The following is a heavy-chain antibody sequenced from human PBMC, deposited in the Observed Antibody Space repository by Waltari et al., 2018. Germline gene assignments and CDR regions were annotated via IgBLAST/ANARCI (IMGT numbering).Heavy chain of an antibody. CDR3: AKGGSGSYYNVDAFDI. D-gene: IGHD3-10*01. J-gene: IGHJ3*02. V-gene: IGHV3-23*04. Sequence: EVQLVESGGGLVQPGGSLRLSCAASGFTFSSYAMSWVRQAPGKVLDWVLAFSGWGVSTYYADSVKGRFTISRDNSKNTLYLKMNSLRAEDTAVYYCAKGGSGSYYNVDAFDIWGQGTMVTVSS. CDR1: GFTFSSYA. CDR2: FSGWGVST.